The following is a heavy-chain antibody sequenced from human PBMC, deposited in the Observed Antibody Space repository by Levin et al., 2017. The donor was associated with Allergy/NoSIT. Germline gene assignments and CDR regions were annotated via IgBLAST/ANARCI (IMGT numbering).Heavy chain of an antibody. CDR1: GFTFSDYY. CDR3: ARVTRCGSECYFLDY. Sequence: GESLKISCAASGFTFSDYYMTWIRRAPGKGLEWVSYISGSGHIIYNADSVKGRFTISRDNAKNSLYLQMNSLRVEDTAMYYCARVTRCGSECYFLDYWGQGTLVTVSS. V-gene: IGHV3-11*01. J-gene: IGHJ4*02. CDR2: ISGSGHII. D-gene: IGHD2-21*01.